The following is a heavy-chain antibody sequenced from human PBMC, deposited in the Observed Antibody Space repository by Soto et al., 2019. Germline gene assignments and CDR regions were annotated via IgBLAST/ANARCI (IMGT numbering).Heavy chain of an antibody. D-gene: IGHD3-22*01. J-gene: IGHJ3*01. CDR2: IYYSGRT. V-gene: IGHV4-34*01. CDR1: GGSLSGYY. CDR3: ARGECSGDYCSFFDL. Sequence: QVQLQQWGAGLLKPSGTLSLTCAFSGGSLSGYYWSWIRQPSGKGLEWIGSIYYSGRTNYNPSLKSRVTISVDTSKQLFSLRLSSVTAADSDVYYCARGECSGDYCSFFDLLGQGTMVTVSS.